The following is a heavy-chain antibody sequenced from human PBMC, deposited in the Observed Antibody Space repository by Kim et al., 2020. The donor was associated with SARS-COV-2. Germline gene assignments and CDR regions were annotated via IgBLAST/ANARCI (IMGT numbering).Heavy chain of an antibody. D-gene: IGHD3-22*01. CDR2: IIPIFGTA. CDR1: GGTFSSYA. Sequence: SVKVSCKASGGTFSSYAISWVRQAPGQGLEWMGGIIPIFGTANYAQKFQGRVTITADESTSTAYMELSSLRSEDTAVYYCARVGYYYDSPYAFDIWGQGTMVTVSS. V-gene: IGHV1-69*13. CDR3: ARVGYYYDSPYAFDI. J-gene: IGHJ3*02.